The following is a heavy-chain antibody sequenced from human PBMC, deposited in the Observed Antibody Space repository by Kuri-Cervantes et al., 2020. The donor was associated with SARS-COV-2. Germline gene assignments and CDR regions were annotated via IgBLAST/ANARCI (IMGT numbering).Heavy chain of an antibody. CDR1: GFTFSSYS. CDR2: INSDGSTT. D-gene: IGHD3-3*01. J-gene: IGHJ4*02. V-gene: IGHV3-74*01. Sequence: GESLKISCAASGFTFSSYSMHWVRQAPGRGLVWVSRINSDGSTTNYADSVKGRFTISRDNSKNTLYLQMNSLRAEDTAVYYCAKVGDYDFWSGYYRENYFDYWGQGTLVTVSS. CDR3: AKVGDYDFWSGYYRENYFDY.